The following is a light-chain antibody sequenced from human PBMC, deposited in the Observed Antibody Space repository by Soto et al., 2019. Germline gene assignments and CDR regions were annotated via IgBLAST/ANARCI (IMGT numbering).Light chain of an antibody. V-gene: IGLV2-14*01. CDR2: EVT. J-gene: IGLJ1*01. CDR1: SSDVGGYNY. Sequence: QSVLTQPASVSGSPGQSITISCTGTSSDVGGYNYVSWFQQYPGKVPKLMIYEVTNRPSGISNRFSGSKSGNTASLTISGLQAEDEADYYCSSYTSSSLYVFGAGTKLTVL. CDR3: SSYTSSSLYV.